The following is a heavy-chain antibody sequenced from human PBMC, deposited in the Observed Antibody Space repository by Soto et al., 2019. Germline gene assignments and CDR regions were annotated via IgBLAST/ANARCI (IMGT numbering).Heavy chain of an antibody. D-gene: IGHD6-13*01. CDR2: IYHSGST. CDR3: ARATDSAYSSSWYYAFDV. CDR1: GGSISSGDYF. V-gene: IGHV4-30-4*01. Sequence: QVQLRESGPGLVKPSQTLSLTCTVSGGSISSGDYFWSWIRQPPGRGLEWIANIYHSGSTHYNPSLRIRVFMSVDTSTSRFSMNPTSVTAADTAVYYCARATDSAYSSSWYYAFDVWGQGTMVTVSS. J-gene: IGHJ3*01.